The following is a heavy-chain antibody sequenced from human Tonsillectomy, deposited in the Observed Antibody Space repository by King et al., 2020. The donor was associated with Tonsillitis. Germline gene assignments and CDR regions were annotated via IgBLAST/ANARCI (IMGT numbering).Heavy chain of an antibody. CDR1: GYTFTGYY. CDR3: AITYSGGWLQVGYFDY. V-gene: IGHV1-2*02. J-gene: IGHJ4*02. CDR2: INPNSGGT. D-gene: IGHD5-24*01. Sequence: QLVQSGAEVKKPGASVKVSCKASGYTFTGYYMHWVRQAPGQGLEWMGWINPNSGGTNYAQKFQGRVTMTRDTSISTAYMELSRLRSDDTAVYYCAITYSGGWLQVGYFDYWGQGTLVTVSS.